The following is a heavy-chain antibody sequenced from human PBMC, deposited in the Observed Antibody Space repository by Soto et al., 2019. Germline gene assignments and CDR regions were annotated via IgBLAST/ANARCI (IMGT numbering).Heavy chain of an antibody. D-gene: IGHD5-18*01. Sequence: ASVKVSCKASGYTFTSYGISWVRQAPGQGLEWMGWISAYNGNTNYAQKLQGRVTMTTDTSTSTAYMELRSLRSDDTAVYYCARQIRGYSYGPRGSHLNFWCPGIMVTVCS. CDR3: ARQIRGYSYGPRGSHLNF. J-gene: IGHJ4*02. V-gene: IGHV1-18*04. CDR1: GYTFTSYG. CDR2: ISAYNGNT.